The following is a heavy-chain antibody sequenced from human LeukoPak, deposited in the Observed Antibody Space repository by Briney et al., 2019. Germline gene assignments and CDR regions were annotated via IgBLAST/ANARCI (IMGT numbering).Heavy chain of an antibody. V-gene: IGHV3-48*01. D-gene: IGHD6-19*01. CDR3: ERRTGMTLPGWLRVVDL. CDR1: GFTFSSYS. J-gene: IGHJ5*02. CDR2: ISISSNTI. Sequence: GGSLRLSCAASGFTFSSYSMNWVRQAPGRGLEGVSYISISSNTIFYADSVKGRFTTSRDNTKNSLSLKMNSLRAEDRAVYYCERRTGMTLPGWLRVVDLWGQGTLVTVSS.